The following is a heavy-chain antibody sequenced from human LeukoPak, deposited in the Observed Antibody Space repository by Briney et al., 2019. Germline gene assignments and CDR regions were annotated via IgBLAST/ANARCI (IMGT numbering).Heavy chain of an antibody. D-gene: IGHD6-19*01. CDR1: GFTFSDYY. V-gene: IGHV3-11*04. Sequence: GGSLRLSCATSGFTFSDYYMNWIRQAPGKGLEWISYISSSGGTIYYADSVKGRFTISRDNAKNSLYLQMNSLRAEDTAVYYCAGYSSGWFGAFHIWGQGTMVTVSS. J-gene: IGHJ3*02. CDR3: AGYSSGWFGAFHI. CDR2: ISSSGGTI.